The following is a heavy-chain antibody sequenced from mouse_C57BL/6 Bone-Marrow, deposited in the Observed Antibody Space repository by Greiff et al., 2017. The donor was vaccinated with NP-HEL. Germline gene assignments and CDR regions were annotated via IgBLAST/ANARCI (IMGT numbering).Heavy chain of an antibody. CDR2: IDPSDSYT. CDR3: ANGYPFDY. D-gene: IGHD2-2*01. CDR1: GYTFTGYW. Sequence: QVQLQQPGAELVKPGASVKLSCKASGYTFTGYWMQGVKQRHRQALEWIGEIDPSDSYTNYNQKFKGKATLTVDTSSSTAYMQLSSLTYEDSAVYYCANGYPFDYWCQGTTLTVSS. J-gene: IGHJ2*01. V-gene: IGHV1-50*01.